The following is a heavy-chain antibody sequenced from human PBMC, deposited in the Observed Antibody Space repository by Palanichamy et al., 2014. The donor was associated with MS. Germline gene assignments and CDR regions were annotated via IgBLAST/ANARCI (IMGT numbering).Heavy chain of an antibody. J-gene: IGHJ3*01. D-gene: IGHD5-24*01. Sequence: EVQLQQSGAELKKPGESLKISCQGSGYSFNTHWIAWVRQMPGKGLEWMGIIYPDDSDGKYRPSFQGQVTFSADKSINTAYLQWSSLKASDTAMYYCARVSSDGXKTLDVWGQGTMVTVSS. CDR1: GYSFNTHW. V-gene: IGHV5-51*01. CDR3: ARVSSDGXKTLDV. CDR2: IYPDDSDG.